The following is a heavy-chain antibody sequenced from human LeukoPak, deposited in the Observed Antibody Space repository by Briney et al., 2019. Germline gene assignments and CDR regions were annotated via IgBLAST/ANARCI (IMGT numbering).Heavy chain of an antibody. D-gene: IGHD1-26*01. CDR2: ISGSGGST. CDR3: AKATYSGSFPYLDY. CDR1: GFTFSSYA. J-gene: IGHJ4*02. V-gene: IGHV3-23*01. Sequence: GGSLRLSCAASGFTFSSYAMSWVRQAPGKGLEWVSAISGSGGSTYYADSVKGRFTISRDNSKNTLDLQMHSLRVEDTAVYYCAKATYSGSFPYLDYWGRGALVTVSS.